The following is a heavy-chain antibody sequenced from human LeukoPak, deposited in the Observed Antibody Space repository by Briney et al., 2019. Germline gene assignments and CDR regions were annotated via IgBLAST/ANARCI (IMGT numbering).Heavy chain of an antibody. CDR3: ARTQQLVLRSPLDP. CDR1: GYTFTNYD. J-gene: IGHJ5*02. Sequence: ASMKVSCKASGYTFTNYDIHWVRQATGQGLEWMGWMNPYSGNTGYAQNFQGRITITRNTSISTAYMELSSLRSEDTAVYYCARTQQLVLRSPLDPWGQGTLVTVSS. D-gene: IGHD6-13*01. V-gene: IGHV1-8*03. CDR2: MNPYSGNT.